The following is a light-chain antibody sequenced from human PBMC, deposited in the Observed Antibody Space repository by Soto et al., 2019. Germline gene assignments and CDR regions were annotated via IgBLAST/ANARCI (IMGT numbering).Light chain of an antibody. J-gene: IGKJ1*01. CDR1: HSVSSN. V-gene: IGKV3-15*01. CDR2: GAS. Sequence: MTHSPATLSVSPGERATLSCSASHSVSSNLAWYQQKPGQAPRLLIYGASTRATGIPARFSGSGSGTEFTLTISSLQSEDFAVYYCQQYNNWPPWTFGQGTKVDIK. CDR3: QQYNNWPPWT.